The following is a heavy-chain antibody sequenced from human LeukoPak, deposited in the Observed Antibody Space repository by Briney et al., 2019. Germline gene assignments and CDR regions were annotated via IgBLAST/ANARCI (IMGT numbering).Heavy chain of an antibody. J-gene: IGHJ4*02. D-gene: IGHD3-16*02. CDR3: AKDGFRLGELSY. Sequence: PGGSLRLSCAASGFTFSSYGMHWVRQAPGKGLEWVAVISYDGSNKYYADSVKGRFTISRDNSKNTLYLQMNSLRAEDTAVYYCAKDGFRLGELSYWGQGTLVTVSS. CDR2: ISYDGSNK. V-gene: IGHV3-30*18. CDR1: GFTFSSYG.